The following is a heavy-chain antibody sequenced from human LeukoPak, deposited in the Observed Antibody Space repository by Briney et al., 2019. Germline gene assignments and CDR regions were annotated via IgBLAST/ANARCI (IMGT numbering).Heavy chain of an antibody. CDR2: ISNNGAST. Sequence: GGSLRLSCVASGFTFSSYAMSWVRQAPGKGLEWVSVISNNGASTYYADSVKGRFTISRDNSENTLYLQMKSLRAEDTAVYYCAKKFCTSSNCPPFDCWGQGTLVTVSS. CDR3: AKKFCTSSNCPPFDC. CDR1: GFTFSSYA. D-gene: IGHD2-2*01. V-gene: IGHV3-23*01. J-gene: IGHJ4*02.